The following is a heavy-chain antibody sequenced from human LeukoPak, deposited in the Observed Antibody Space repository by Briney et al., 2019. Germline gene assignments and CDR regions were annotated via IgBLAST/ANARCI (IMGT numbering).Heavy chain of an antibody. CDR1: GFTFSSYS. Sequence: GGSLRLSCAASGFTFSSYSMNWVRQAPGKGLEWVSSISSSGTYIYYADSVKGRFTISRDSAKNSLYLQMNSLRAEDTAVYLYERVSLVLALGLDYWGQGTLVTVSS. V-gene: IGHV3-21*01. J-gene: IGHJ4*02. D-gene: IGHD3-3*01. CDR2: ISSSGTYI. CDR3: ERVSLVLALGLDY.